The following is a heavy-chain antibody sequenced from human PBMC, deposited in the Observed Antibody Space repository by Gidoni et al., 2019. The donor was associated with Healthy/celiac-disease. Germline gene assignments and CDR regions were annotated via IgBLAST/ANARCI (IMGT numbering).Heavy chain of an antibody. V-gene: IGHV4-34*01. Sequence: QVQLQQWGAGLLKPSETLSLTCAVYGGSFSGYYWSWIRQPPGKGLEWIGEINHSGSTNYNPSLKSRVTISVDTSKNQFSLKLSSVTAADTAVYYCARSLSAKQWPYYYYGMDVWGQGTTVTVSS. CDR3: ARSLSAKQWPYYYYGMDV. D-gene: IGHD6-19*01. CDR2: INHSGST. J-gene: IGHJ6*02. CDR1: GGSFSGYY.